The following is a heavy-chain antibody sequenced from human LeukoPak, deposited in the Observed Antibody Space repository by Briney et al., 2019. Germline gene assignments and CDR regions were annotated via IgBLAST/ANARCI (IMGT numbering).Heavy chain of an antibody. D-gene: IGHD3-10*01. CDR1: GFTFSSYE. CDR2: ISSSGSTI. Sequence: GGSLRLSCAASGFTFSSYEMNWVRQAPGKGLEWVSYISSSGSTIYYADSVKGRFTISRDNAKNSLYLQVNSLRAEDTAIYYCARDERPRGVSYGMDVWGQGTTVTVSS. V-gene: IGHV3-48*03. J-gene: IGHJ6*02. CDR3: ARDERPRGVSYGMDV.